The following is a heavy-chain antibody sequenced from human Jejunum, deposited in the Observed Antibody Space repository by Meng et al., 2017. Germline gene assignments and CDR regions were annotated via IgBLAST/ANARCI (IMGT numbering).Heavy chain of an antibody. CDR2: ISHDGSNE. D-gene: IGHD5-18*01. V-gene: IGHV3-30*04. Sequence: GESLKISCVASGFTFGSYSMHWVRRAPGKGLEWVAVISHDGSNEYYADSGKGRFTISRDNSKNTLYLQLNSLRPEDTALYYCARIGRGFSYGNGIENWGQGTRVTVSS. CDR3: ARIGRGFSYGNGIEN. CDR1: GFTFGSYS. J-gene: IGHJ3*01.